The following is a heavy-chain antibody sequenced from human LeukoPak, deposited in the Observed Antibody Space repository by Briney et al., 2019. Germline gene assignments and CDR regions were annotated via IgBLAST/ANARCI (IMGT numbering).Heavy chain of an antibody. V-gene: IGHV4-39*02. Sequence: PSETLSLTCTVSGGSISSSSYYWGWICQPPGRGLEWIGDISHSGTINYNPSLRTRVTISADTSKNQFSLKLNSVTAADTAVYYCARDRVQWSYGRSGSDYWGQGTLVTVSS. CDR3: ARDRVQWSYGRSGSDY. CDR1: GGSISSSSYY. D-gene: IGHD3-10*01. J-gene: IGHJ4*02. CDR2: ISHSGTI.